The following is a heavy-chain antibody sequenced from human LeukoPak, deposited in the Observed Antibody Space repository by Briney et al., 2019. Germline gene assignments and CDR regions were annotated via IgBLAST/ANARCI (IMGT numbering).Heavy chain of an antibody. V-gene: IGHV3-30*14. CDR1: GFTFRTYA. J-gene: IGHJ4*02. Sequence: GGSLRLSCAASGFTFRTYAMHWVRQAPDKGLEWVAVLAYDGSNKYYADSVKGRFTISRDNSKNTLYLQMNSLRAEDTAVYYCARLEVVVPGEYYFDYWGQGTLVTVSS. CDR2: LAYDGSNK. CDR3: ARLEVVVPGEYYFDY. D-gene: IGHD3-22*01.